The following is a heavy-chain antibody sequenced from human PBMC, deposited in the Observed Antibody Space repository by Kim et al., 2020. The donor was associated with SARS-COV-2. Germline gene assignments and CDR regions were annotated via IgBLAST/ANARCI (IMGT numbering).Heavy chain of an antibody. J-gene: IGHJ4*02. CDR2: IYYSGST. Sequence: SETLSLTCTVSGGSISSSSYYWGWIRQPPGKGLEWIGSIYYSGSTYYNPSLKSRVTISVDTSKNQFSLKLSSVTAADTAVYYRARQRPPVYDYVWGSYRYAFDYWGQGTLVTVSS. CDR3: ARQRPPVYDYVWGSYRYAFDY. D-gene: IGHD3-16*02. V-gene: IGHV4-39*01. CDR1: GGSISSSSYY.